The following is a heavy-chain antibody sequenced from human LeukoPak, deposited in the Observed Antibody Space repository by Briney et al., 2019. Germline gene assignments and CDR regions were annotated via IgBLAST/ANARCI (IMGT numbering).Heavy chain of an antibody. J-gene: IGHJ4*02. CDR1: GYTFTAYN. D-gene: IGHD2-2*01. Sequence: ASVKVSCKASGYTFTAYNIPWGRQAPGHGLECRGWVNPNSGGTYTAQKFQSWVTRTRDTSISTAYMELSRLTSDNTPVYYCARANALHCSSTSCLFDYWGQGTLLTVSS. V-gene: IGHV1-2*04. CDR3: ARANALHCSSTSCLFDY. CDR2: VNPNSGGT.